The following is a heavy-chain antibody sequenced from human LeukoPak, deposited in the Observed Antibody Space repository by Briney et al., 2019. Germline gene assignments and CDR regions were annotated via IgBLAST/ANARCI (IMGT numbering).Heavy chain of an antibody. Sequence: GGSLRLSCVASGFTFSSYGMHWVRQAPGKGLEWVAVISHDDSNKYYADSVKGRFSISRDNSKNTLYLQMNSLRAEDTAVYYCARDPGGYGDYYFDYWGQGTLVTVSS. CDR3: ARDPGGYGDYYFDY. V-gene: IGHV3-30*03. CDR2: ISHDDSNK. CDR1: GFTFSSYG. D-gene: IGHD2-21*01. J-gene: IGHJ4*02.